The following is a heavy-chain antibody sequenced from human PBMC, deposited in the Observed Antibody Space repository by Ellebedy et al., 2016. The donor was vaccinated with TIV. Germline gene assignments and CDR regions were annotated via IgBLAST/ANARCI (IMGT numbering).Heavy chain of an antibody. CDR1: GGSISSYY. V-gene: IGHV4-59*12. Sequence: SETLSLXCTVSGGSISSYYWSWIRQPPGKGLEWIGYIYYSGSTNYNPSLKSRVTISVDTSKNQFSLKLSSVTAADTAVYYCARFMLGYCSSTSCSAFDYWGQGTLVTVSS. CDR3: ARFMLGYCSSTSCSAFDY. CDR2: IYYSGST. D-gene: IGHD2-2*01. J-gene: IGHJ4*02.